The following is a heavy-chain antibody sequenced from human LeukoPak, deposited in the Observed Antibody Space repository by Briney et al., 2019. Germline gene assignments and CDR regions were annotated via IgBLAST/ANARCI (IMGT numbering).Heavy chain of an antibody. J-gene: IGHJ4*02. CDR3: ARDEYYYGSGSYLYYFDY. V-gene: IGHV3-21*01. CDR2: ISSSSSYI. D-gene: IGHD3-10*01. CDR1: GFTFSSYS. Sequence: GGSLRLSCAASGFTFSSYSMNWVRQAPGKGLEWVSSISSSSSYIYYADSVKGRFTISRDNAKNSLYLQMNSLRAEDTAVHYCARDEYYYGSGSYLYYFDYWGQGTLVAVSS.